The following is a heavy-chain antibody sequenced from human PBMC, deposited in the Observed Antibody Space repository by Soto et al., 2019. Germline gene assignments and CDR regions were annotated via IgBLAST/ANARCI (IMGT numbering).Heavy chain of an antibody. CDR3: ASGATYYYYGMDV. V-gene: IGHV3-23*01. Sequence: EVQLLESGGGLVQPGGSLRLSCAASGFTFSSYAMSWVRQAPGKGLEWVSAISGSGGSTYYADSVKGRFTISRDNSKNTLYLQMNSLRAEDTAVYYWASGATYYYYGMDVWGQGTTVTVSS. D-gene: IGHD1-26*01. J-gene: IGHJ6*02. CDR2: ISGSGGST. CDR1: GFTFSSYA.